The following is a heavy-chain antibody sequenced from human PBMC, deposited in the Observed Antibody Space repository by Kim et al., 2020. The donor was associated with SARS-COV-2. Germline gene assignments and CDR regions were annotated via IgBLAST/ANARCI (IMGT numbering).Heavy chain of an antibody. CDR1: GFTFSSYS. V-gene: IGHV3-48*02. CDR3: ASRVVVTATYWDGMDV. Sequence: GGSLRLSCAASGFTFSSYSMNWVRQAPGKGLEWVSYISSSSSTIYYADSVKGRFTISRDNAKNSLYLQMNSLRDEDTAVYYCASRVVVTATYWDGMDVWGQGTTVTVSS. D-gene: IGHD2-21*02. CDR2: ISSSSSTI. J-gene: IGHJ6*02.